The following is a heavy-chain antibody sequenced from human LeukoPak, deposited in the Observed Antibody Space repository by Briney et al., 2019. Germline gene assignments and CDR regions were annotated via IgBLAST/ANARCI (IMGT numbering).Heavy chain of an antibody. CDR2: IIPIFGTA. J-gene: IGHJ4*02. CDR3: ARKALNLGALGY. V-gene: IGHV1-69*13. CDR1: GGTFSSYA. D-gene: IGHD3-16*01. Sequence: GASVKVSCKASGGTFSSYAISWVRQAPGQGLEWMGGIIPIFGTANYAQKFQGRVTITADESTSTAYMELSSLRSDDTAVYYCARKALNLGALGYWGQGTLVTVSS.